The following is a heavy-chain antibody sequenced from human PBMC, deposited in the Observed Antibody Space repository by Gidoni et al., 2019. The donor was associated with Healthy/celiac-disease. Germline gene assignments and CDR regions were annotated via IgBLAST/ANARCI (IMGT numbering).Heavy chain of an antibody. V-gene: IGHV1-18*01. CDR2: ISAYNGNT. Sequence: QLQLVQSGAEVKKPGASVKVSCKASGYTFTSYGISWVRQAPGQGLEWMGWISAYNGNTNYAQKLQGRVTMTTDTSTSTAYMELRSLRSDDTAVYYCARVRFLEWFSRYYYYGMDVWGQGTTVTVSS. CDR1: GYTFTSYG. D-gene: IGHD3-3*01. CDR3: ARVRFLEWFSRYYYYGMDV. J-gene: IGHJ6*02.